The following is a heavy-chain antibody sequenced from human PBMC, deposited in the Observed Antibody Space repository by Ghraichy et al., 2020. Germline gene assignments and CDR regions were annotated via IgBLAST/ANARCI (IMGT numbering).Heavy chain of an antibody. D-gene: IGHD2/OR15-2a*01. Sequence: GGSLRLSCAASGVTSSNYWMSWVRQAPGKGLEWVAHINPAGTDKYYVDSVKGRFTISRDNGKNSLYLQLNSLRPGDTAVYFCATSQHSTAWNWGQGTLVTVSS. J-gene: IGHJ4*02. CDR1: GVTSSNYW. CDR2: INPAGTDK. CDR3: ATSQHSTAWN. V-gene: IGHV3-7*01.